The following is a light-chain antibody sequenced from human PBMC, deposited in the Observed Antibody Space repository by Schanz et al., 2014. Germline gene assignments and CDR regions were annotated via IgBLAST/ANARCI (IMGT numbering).Light chain of an antibody. CDR1: QSISSW. Sequence: DIQMTQSPSTLSASVGDRVTITCRASQSISSWLAWYQQKPGKAPKLLIYDASSLESGVPSRFSGSGSGTEFTLTISSLQPDDFATYYCQQYSGFWTFGQGTKVEIK. J-gene: IGKJ1*01. CDR2: DAS. V-gene: IGKV1-5*01. CDR3: QQYSGFWT.